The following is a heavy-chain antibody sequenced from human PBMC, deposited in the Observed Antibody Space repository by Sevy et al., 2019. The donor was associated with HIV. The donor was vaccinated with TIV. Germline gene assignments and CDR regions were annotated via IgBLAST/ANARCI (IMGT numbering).Heavy chain of an antibody. V-gene: IGHV3-30*02. D-gene: IGHD2-8*02. CDR2: IRYDGSNE. J-gene: IGHJ3*02. CDR1: GFTFSNHG. CDR3: AKDRKVLLVVYAIPFDVFDI. Sequence: GGSLRLSCAASGFTFSNHGMHWVRQAPGKGLEWVAFIRYDGSNEYYGDSVKGRFTISRDNSKVTLYLQMNSLRPEDTAVYFCAKDRKVLLVVYAIPFDVFDIWGHGTMVTVSS.